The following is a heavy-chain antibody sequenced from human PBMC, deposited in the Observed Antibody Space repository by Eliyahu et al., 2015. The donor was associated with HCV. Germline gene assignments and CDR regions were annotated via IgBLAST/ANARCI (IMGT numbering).Heavy chain of an antibody. V-gene: IGHV3-9*01. D-gene: IGHD5-12*01. CDR2: ISWNSGSI. J-gene: IGHJ3*02. CDR1: GFTFDDYA. Sequence: EVQLVESGGGXVQPGRSLRLSCAASGFTFDDYAMHWVRQXPGKGLEWVSGISWNSGSIGYADSVKGRFTISRDNAKNSLYLQMNSLRAEDTALYYCAKVHSGDVDAFDIWGQGTMVTVSS. CDR3: AKVHSGDVDAFDI.